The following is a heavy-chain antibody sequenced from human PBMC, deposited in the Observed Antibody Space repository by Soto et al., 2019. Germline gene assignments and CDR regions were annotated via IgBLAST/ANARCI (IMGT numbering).Heavy chain of an antibody. D-gene: IGHD2-21*02. CDR1: GFIFTTYG. CDR3: VKDHCGGDCYSDPYFDY. CDR2: IWYDGSNQ. Sequence: QVQLVESGGGVVQPGRSTRLSCAASGFIFTTYGLHWVRQAPGKGLEWVAVIWYDGSNQYYADSVKGRFTISRDNSKNILYLEMNSVRVEDTAVYYCVKDHCGGDCYSDPYFDYWGQGTLVTVSS. V-gene: IGHV3-33*06. J-gene: IGHJ4*02.